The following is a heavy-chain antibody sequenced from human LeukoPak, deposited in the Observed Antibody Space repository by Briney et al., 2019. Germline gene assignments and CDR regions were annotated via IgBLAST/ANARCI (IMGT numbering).Heavy chain of an antibody. D-gene: IGHD1-26*01. CDR2: INPNTGGT. V-gene: IGHV1-2*02. CDR3: ARDRIVGTTNLFDY. CDR1: GYTFTGYY. Sequence: ASVKVSCKASGYTFTGYYLYWVRQAPGQGLGWMGWINPNTGGTNYAQKFQGRVTMTRDTSISTAYMELSRLRSDDTAVYYCARDRIVGTTNLFDYWGQGTLVTVSS. J-gene: IGHJ4*02.